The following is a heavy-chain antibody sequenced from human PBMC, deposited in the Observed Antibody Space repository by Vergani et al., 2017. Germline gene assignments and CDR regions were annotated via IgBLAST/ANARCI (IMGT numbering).Heavy chain of an antibody. J-gene: IGHJ4*02. CDR1: GGSISSSSYY. CDR2: IYYSGST. V-gene: IGHV4-39*01. CDR3: ARLSGSYSSVDY. Sequence: QLQLQESGPGLVKPSETLSLTCTVSGGSISSSSYYWGWIRQPPGKGLEWIGSIYYSGSTYYNPSLKSRVTISVDTSKNQFSLKLSSVTAADTAVYYCARLSGSYSSVDYWGQGTLVTVS. D-gene: IGHD1-26*01.